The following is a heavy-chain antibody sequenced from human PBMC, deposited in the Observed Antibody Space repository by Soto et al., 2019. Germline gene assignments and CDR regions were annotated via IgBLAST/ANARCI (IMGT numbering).Heavy chain of an antibody. Sequence: QVQLVESGGGVVQPGRSLRLSCAASGFTFSNYGMHWVRQAPGKGLEWVAVISYHGSDKYYADSVEGRFNISRDNAKNTLYLQMDSLRAEDTAVYYCAKDHLTTTVTTVGYWGQGTLVTVSS. CDR2: ISYHGSDK. V-gene: IGHV3-30*18. CDR1: GFTFSNYG. D-gene: IGHD4-17*01. J-gene: IGHJ4*02. CDR3: AKDHLTTTVTTVGY.